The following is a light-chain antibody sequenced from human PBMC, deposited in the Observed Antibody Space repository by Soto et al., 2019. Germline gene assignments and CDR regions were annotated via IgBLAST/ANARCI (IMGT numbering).Light chain of an antibody. CDR2: EVS. J-gene: IGLJ1*01. Sequence: QSVLAQPASVSGSPGQSITISCTGTSSDVGGYNYVSWYQQHPGKAPKLMIYEVSSRPSGVSNRFSGSKSGNTASLTISGLQAEDEADYYCSSYTITTALVFXTGTKVTVL. V-gene: IGLV2-14*01. CDR1: SSDVGGYNY. CDR3: SSYTITTALV.